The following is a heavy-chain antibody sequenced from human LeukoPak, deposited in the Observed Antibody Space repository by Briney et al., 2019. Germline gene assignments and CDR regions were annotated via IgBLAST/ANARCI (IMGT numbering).Heavy chain of an antibody. CDR3: ARVKRVVPAAVFGGLRYYMDV. J-gene: IGHJ6*03. V-gene: IGHV1-8*01. D-gene: IGHD2-2*01. Sequence: ASVKVSCKASGYTFTSYDINWVRQATGQGLEWMGWMNPNSGNTGYAQKFQGRVTMTRNTSISTAYMELSSLRSEDTAVYYCARVKRVVPAAVFGGLRYYMDVWGKGTTVTVSS. CDR1: GYTFTSYD. CDR2: MNPNSGNT.